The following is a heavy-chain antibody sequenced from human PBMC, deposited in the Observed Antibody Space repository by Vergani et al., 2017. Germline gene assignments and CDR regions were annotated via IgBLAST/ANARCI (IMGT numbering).Heavy chain of an antibody. J-gene: IGHJ4*02. D-gene: IGHD2-15*01. CDR1: GGSFSGYY. Sequence: QVQLQQWGAGLLKPSETLSLTCAVYGGSFSGYYWSWIRQPPGKGLEWIGEINHSGSTNYNPSLKSRVTISVDTSKNQFSLKLSSVTAADTAVYYWASRRIGPYRPEFDYWGQGTLVTVAS. CDR3: ASRRIGPYRPEFDY. V-gene: IGHV4-34*01. CDR2: INHSGST.